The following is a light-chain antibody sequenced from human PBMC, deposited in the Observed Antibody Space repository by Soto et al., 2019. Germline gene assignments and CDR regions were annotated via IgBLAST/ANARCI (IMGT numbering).Light chain of an antibody. CDR2: EVT. Sequence: QSFLTQPPSASGSPGQSVTIACTGTSSDVGTYKYVSWYQQHPGKAPKLMIYEVTKRPSGVPDRFSGSKSGNTASLTVSGLQAEDEADYYCSSYAGSNNFVFGTGTKVTVL. CDR3: SSYAGSNNFV. V-gene: IGLV2-8*01. CDR1: SSDVGTYKY. J-gene: IGLJ1*01.